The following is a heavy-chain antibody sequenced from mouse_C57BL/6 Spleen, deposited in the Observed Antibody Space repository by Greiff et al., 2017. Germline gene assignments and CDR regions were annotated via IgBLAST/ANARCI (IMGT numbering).Heavy chain of an antibody. V-gene: IGHV5-6*01. D-gene: IGHD3-2*02. CDR3: ARQEDSSGWFAY. J-gene: IGHJ3*01. CDR2: ISSGGSYT. Sequence: VQLQQSGGDLVKPGGSLKLSCAASGFTFSSYGMSWVRQTPDKRLEWVATISSGGSYTYYPDSVKGRFTISRDNAKNTLYLQMSSLKSEDTAMYYCARQEDSSGWFAYWGQGTLVTVSA. CDR1: GFTFSSYG.